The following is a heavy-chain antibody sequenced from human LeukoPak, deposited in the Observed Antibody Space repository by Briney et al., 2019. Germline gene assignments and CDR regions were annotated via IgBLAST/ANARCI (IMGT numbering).Heavy chain of an antibody. CDR1: GGSFSGCY. J-gene: IGHJ1*01. V-gene: IGHV4-34*01. D-gene: IGHD6-19*01. CDR2: INHSGST. CDR3: ARQYSSGWYKGYFQY. Sequence: SETLSLTCGVNGGSFSGCYWSWIRQPPGKGLEWIGEINHSGSTNYNPSLKSRVTISVDTSKNQFSLKLSSVTAADTAVYYCARQYSSGWYKGYFQYWGQGTLVTVSS.